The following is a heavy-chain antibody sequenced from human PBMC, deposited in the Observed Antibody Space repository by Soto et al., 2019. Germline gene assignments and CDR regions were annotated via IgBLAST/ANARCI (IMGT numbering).Heavy chain of an antibody. V-gene: IGHV1-3*01. CDR2: INAGNGNT. J-gene: IGHJ4*02. Sequence: ASVKVSCKASGYTFTSYAMHWVRQAPGQRLEWMGWINAGNGNTKYSQKFQGRVTITRDTSASTAYMELSSLRSEDTAVYYCARDRPGDPRRGVTFDYWGQGTLLTVSS. CDR1: GYTFTSYA. CDR3: ARDRPGDPRRGVTFDY. D-gene: IGHD3-10*01.